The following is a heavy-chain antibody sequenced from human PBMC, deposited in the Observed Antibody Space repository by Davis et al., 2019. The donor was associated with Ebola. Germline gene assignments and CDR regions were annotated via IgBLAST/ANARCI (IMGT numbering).Heavy chain of an antibody. Sequence: SVKVSCKASGYTFTSYAISWVRQAPGQGLEWMGRIIPILGIANYAQKFQGRVTITADKSTSTAYMELSSLRSEDTAVYYCARDRDSSGYALDYWGQGTLVTVSS. CDR2: IIPILGIA. D-gene: IGHD3-22*01. J-gene: IGHJ4*02. CDR3: ARDRDSSGYALDY. V-gene: IGHV1-69*04. CDR1: GYTFTSYA.